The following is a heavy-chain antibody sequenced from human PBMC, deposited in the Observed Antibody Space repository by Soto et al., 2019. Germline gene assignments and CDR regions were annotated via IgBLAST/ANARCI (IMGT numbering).Heavy chain of an antibody. V-gene: IGHV4-61*01. D-gene: IGHD3-22*01. CDR1: DGSVSSGIYY. CDR3: ARGYYDSSGPTQSLDY. CDR2: IYYSGST. Sequence: SETLALTSTVSDGSVSSGIYYWSWIRQPPGKGLEWIGYIYYSGSTNYNPSLKSRVTISVDTSKNQFSLKLSSVTAADTAVYYCARGYYDSSGPTQSLDYWGQGTMVTVSS. J-gene: IGHJ4*02.